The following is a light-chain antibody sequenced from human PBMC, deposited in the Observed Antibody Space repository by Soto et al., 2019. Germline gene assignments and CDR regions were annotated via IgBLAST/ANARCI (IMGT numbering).Light chain of an antibody. CDR3: QQYDNIILS. J-gene: IGKJ4*01. CDR1: QYVGNY. V-gene: IGKV1-33*01. Sequence: IRLTQSPTSLIASVGDRVTITCQASQYVGNYLNWYQQKPGEPPRLLISGASRLEPWVPARFSGSGSGADFTFIISDLQTDDVATYFCQQYDNIILSFGGGTKVEI. CDR2: GAS.